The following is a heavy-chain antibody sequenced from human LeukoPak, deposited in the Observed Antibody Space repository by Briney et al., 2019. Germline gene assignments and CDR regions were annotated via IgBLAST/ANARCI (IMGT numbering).Heavy chain of an antibody. J-gene: IGHJ2*01. CDR1: GFTFSSYW. CDR2: INGDGRNI. V-gene: IGHV3-74*01. Sequence: GGSLRLSCVASGFTFSSYWMHWVRQDPRKGLVWVSRINGDGRNINYADSVRGRFTISRDNAKNTLYLQMNTLRVEDTAVYYCAKDRIVAVYPGWYFDLWGRGTLVTVSS. D-gene: IGHD3-22*01. CDR3: AKDRIVAVYPGWYFDL.